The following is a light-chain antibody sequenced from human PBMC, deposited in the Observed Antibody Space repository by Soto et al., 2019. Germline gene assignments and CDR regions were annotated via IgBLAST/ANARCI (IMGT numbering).Light chain of an antibody. CDR2: GAS. Sequence: EIVLTQSPGTLSLSPGERATLSCRAGQNISSNFLAWYQQKPGQAPRLLIYGASSRATGIPDRFSGGGSGTDFALTVDRLEPEDFAVYYCQQYGTSSFTFGPGTKVDIK. CDR1: QNISSNF. J-gene: IGKJ3*01. V-gene: IGKV3-20*01. CDR3: QQYGTSSFT.